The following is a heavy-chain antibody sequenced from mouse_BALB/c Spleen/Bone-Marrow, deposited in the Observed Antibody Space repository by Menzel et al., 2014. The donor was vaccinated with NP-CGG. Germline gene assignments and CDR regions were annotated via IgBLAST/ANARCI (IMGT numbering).Heavy chain of an antibody. Sequence: DVKLVESGGGLVQPGGSRNLSCAASGFTFSSFGMHWVRQAPERGLEWVAYISSGSSTIFYADTVKGRFTISRDNPKNTLFLQMTSLRSEDTAMYYCTRGGNWEDFDYWGQGTTLTVSS. CDR3: TRGGNWEDFDY. CDR2: ISSGSSTI. V-gene: IGHV5-17*02. CDR1: GFTFSSFG. J-gene: IGHJ2*01. D-gene: IGHD4-1*01.